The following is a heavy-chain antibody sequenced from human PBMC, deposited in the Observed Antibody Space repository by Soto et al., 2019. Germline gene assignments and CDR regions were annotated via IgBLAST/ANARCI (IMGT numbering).Heavy chain of an antibody. D-gene: IGHD3-22*01. CDR3: ARDQDPYYDDSSGSLYNWFDP. J-gene: IGHJ5*02. CDR1: GGTFSSYA. V-gene: IGHV1-69*13. Sequence: SVKVPCRAFGGTFSSYAISWARQAPGQGLEWMGGIIPIFGTANYAQKFQGRVTITADASTSTAYMELSSLRPEDTAVYYCARDQDPYYDDSSGSLYNWFDPWGQGTLVTVSS. CDR2: IIPIFGTA.